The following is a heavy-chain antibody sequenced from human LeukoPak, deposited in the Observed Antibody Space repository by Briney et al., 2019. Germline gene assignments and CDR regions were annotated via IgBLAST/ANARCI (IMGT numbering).Heavy chain of an antibody. D-gene: IGHD3-10*01. CDR1: GDSVTNHY. CDR2: TYYSGSI. J-gene: IGHJ4*02. CDR3: AGGGRRASRGAVFDY. V-gene: IGHV4-59*02. Sequence: PSETLSLTCISGDSVTNHYWSLIRQPPGKGLEWIGYTYYSGSINYNPSLKSRVTISVDTSRNQFSMKLNSVTAADTAVYYCAGGGRRASRGAVFDYWGQGTLVTVSS.